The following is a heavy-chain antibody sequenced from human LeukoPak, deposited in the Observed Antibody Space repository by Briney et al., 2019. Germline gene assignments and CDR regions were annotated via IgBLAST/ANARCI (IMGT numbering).Heavy chain of an antibody. Sequence: GGSLRLSCAASGFAFSSYAMSCVCQAPGKGLEWVSAISGSGGSTYYADSVKGRFTISRDNSKITLYLQMNSLRAEDTAVYYCAKVSGNDDYGGNVLDYWGQGTLVTVSS. CDR2: ISGSGGST. CDR3: AKVSGNDDYGGNVLDY. J-gene: IGHJ4*02. V-gene: IGHV3-23*01. CDR1: GFAFSSYA. D-gene: IGHD4-23*01.